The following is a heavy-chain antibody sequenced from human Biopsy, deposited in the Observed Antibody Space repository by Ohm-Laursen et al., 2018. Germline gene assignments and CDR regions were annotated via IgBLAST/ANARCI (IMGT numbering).Heavy chain of an antibody. D-gene: IGHD3-22*01. CDR3: ARAPFGSGSYSEFDY. CDR2: LHDRGVT. CDR1: GITVNGHY. V-gene: IGHV3-66*01. J-gene: IGHJ4*02. Sequence: GSLRLSCSASGITVNGHYMSWVRQAPGKGLEWVSSLHDRGVTYYADSVKGRFTISGDNSKSSLSLQMNSLRGEDTAVYYCARAPFGSGSYSEFDYWGQGSLVTVSS.